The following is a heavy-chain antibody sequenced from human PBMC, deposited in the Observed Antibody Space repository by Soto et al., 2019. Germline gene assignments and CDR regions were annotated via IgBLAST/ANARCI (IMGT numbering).Heavy chain of an antibody. J-gene: IGHJ4*02. CDR1: GFTFGRYW. D-gene: IGHD1-20*01. Sequence: EVQLVESGGGLVQPGGSLRLSCAASGFTFGRYWMHWVRQAPGKGLVWVSRISNDGSTTGYADSVKGRFTISRDNANNTLYLQMNSLRAEDTAVYHCARDPYNWHGPFDSWGQGTLVTVSS. V-gene: IGHV3-74*01. CDR2: ISNDGSTT. CDR3: ARDPYNWHGPFDS.